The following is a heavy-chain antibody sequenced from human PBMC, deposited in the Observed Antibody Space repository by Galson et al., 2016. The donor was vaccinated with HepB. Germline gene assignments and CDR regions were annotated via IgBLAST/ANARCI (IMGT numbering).Heavy chain of an antibody. J-gene: IGHJ4*02. V-gene: IGHV1-69*06. CDR1: GGTFSSYA. CDR2: IIPIFGTA. Sequence: SVKVSCKASGGTFSSYAISWVRQAPGQGLEWMGGIIPIFGTANYAQRFQGKVTITADISTNTAYMELSSLRSEDTAVYFCARERGSSWFHTFDYWGQGTLLTVSS. D-gene: IGHD6-13*01. CDR3: ARERGSSWFHTFDY.